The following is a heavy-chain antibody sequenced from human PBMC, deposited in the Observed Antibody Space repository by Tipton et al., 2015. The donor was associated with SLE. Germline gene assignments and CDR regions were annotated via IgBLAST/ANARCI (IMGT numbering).Heavy chain of an antibody. V-gene: IGHV1-46*01. D-gene: IGHD3-10*01. CDR2: IHASGGST. J-gene: IGHJ6*03. CDR1: GYTFINNY. Sequence: QLVQSGAEVKKPGASVKVSCKASGYTFINNYFHWVRQVPGQGLEWMGIIHASGGSTRYAQNFQVRGTMTRDTSTTTVYMELSSLRSEDTAVYYCARGGDGVRGLPYYMDVWGKGTTVTVSS. CDR3: ARGGDGVRGLPYYMDV.